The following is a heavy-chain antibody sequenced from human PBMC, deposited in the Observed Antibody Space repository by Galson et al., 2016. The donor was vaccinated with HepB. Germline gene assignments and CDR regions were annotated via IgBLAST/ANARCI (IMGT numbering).Heavy chain of an antibody. CDR1: GGTFSRYG. CDR2: ISGSNGNT. CDR3: ARIYPLGATFDFDY. Sequence: SCKAPGGTFSRYGFTWVRQAPGHGLEWMGWISGSNGNTKYAQRFKGRVTMTTDTSSRTAYMELRSLKSDDTAVYYCARIYPLGATFDFDYWGQGTLVTVSS. J-gene: IGHJ4*02. V-gene: IGHV1-18*04. D-gene: IGHD1-26*01.